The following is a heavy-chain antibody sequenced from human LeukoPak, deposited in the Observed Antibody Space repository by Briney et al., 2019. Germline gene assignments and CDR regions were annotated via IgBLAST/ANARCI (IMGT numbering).Heavy chain of an antibody. D-gene: IGHD3-10*01. CDR3: ARAGSYYGSGSYSWFDP. Sequence: PSETLSLTCTVSGGSISSGDYYWSWIRQPPGKGLEWIGYIYYSGSTYYNPSLRSRVTISVDTSKNQFSLKLSSVTAADTAVYYCARAGSYYGSGSYSWFDPWGQGTLVTVSS. V-gene: IGHV4-30-4*01. CDR1: GGSISSGDYY. J-gene: IGHJ5*02. CDR2: IYYSGST.